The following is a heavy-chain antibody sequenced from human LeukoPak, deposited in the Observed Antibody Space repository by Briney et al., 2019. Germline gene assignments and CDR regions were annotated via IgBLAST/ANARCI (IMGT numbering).Heavy chain of an antibody. J-gene: IGHJ6*02. V-gene: IGHV3-74*01. CDR1: GFTFSSYW. D-gene: IGHD4-17*01. CDR2: INSDGSST. CDR3: ARDLTTVTYPGWSDV. Sequence: GGSLRLSCAASGFTFSSYWMHWVRQAPGKGLVWVSHINSDGSSTSYADSVKGRFTISRDNAKNTLYLQMNSLRAEDTAVFYCARDLTTVTYPGWSDVWGQGTTVTVSS.